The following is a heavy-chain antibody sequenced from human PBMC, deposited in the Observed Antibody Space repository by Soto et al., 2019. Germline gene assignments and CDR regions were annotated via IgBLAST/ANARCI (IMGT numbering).Heavy chain of an antibody. Sequence: PGGSLRLSCAASGFTFSSYAMSWVGQAPGKGLEWVSAISGSGDSIYYADSVKGRFTISRDNSQNTLYLQMNSLRAEDTAVYYCAKRALGFSYYFDYWGQGTLVTVSS. CDR1: GFTFSSYA. D-gene: IGHD3-16*01. V-gene: IGHV3-23*01. CDR3: AKRALGFSYYFDY. CDR2: ISGSGDSI. J-gene: IGHJ4*02.